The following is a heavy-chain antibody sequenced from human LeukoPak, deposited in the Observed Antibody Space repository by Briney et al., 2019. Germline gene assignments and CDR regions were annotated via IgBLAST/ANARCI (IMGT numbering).Heavy chain of an antibody. V-gene: IGHV4-59*01. CDR1: GGSISSYY. J-gene: IGHJ5*02. CDR3: ARASTEPRFDP. CDR2: IYYSGST. Sequence: PSETLSLTCTVSGGSISSYYWSWIRQPPGKGLEWIGYIYYSGSTNYNPSLKSRVTISVDTSKNQFSLKLSSVTAADTAVYYCARASTEPRFDPWGQGTLVTVSS. D-gene: IGHD5/OR15-5a*01.